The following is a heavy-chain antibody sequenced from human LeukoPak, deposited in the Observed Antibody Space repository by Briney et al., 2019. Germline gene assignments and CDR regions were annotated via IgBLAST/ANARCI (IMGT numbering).Heavy chain of an antibody. J-gene: IGHJ3*02. V-gene: IGHV3-23*01. CDR3: AKXIEVKRXXLXGGVIKPPTDDFDI. CDR2: MSNSVGST. D-gene: IGHD3-10*01. CDR1: GFTFSNYA. Sequence: GGSLRLSCAASGFTFSNYAMDWVRQAPGEGLEWGSGMSNSVGSTYYADSLKGRFTISRDNFKIMLELEMTSLRVEDTVIYYCAKXIEVKRXXLXGGVIKPPTDDFDIWGQGTMVTVSS.